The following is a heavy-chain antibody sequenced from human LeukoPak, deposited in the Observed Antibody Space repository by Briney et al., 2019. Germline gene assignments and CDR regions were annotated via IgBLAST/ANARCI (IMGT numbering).Heavy chain of an antibody. CDR3: ARDGWYSGSYDASDV. Sequence: GGSLRLSCGASGFTFSPYSMNWVRQAPGKGLEWVSYISSSSNNIYYADSVKGRFTISRDNAKNSLYLQMNSLRAEDTAVYYCARDGWYSGSYDASDVWGQGTMVTVSS. D-gene: IGHD1-26*01. J-gene: IGHJ3*01. CDR2: ISSSSNNI. V-gene: IGHV3-48*01. CDR1: GFTFSPYS.